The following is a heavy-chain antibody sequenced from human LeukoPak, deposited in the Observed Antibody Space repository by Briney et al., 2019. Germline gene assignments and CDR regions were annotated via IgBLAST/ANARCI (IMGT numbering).Heavy chain of an antibody. CDR3: AKTYYYDSSVGY. V-gene: IGHV3-30*02. CDR1: GFTFSSYG. Sequence: AGGSLRLSCAASGFTFSSYGMHWVRQAPGKGLEWVAFIRYDGSNKYYADSVKGRFTISRDNSKNTLYLQMNSLRAEDTAVYYWAKTYYYDSSVGYWGQGTLVTVSS. D-gene: IGHD3-22*01. J-gene: IGHJ4*02. CDR2: IRYDGSNK.